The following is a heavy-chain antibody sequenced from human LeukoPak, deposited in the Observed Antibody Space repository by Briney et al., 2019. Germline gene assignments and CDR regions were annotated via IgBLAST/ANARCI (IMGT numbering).Heavy chain of an antibody. V-gene: IGHV4-34*01. J-gene: IGHJ6*02. CDR2: INHRGST. CDR1: GGSFSGYY. Sequence: SETLSLTCAVYGGSFSGYYWSWIRQPPGKGLEWIGEINHRGSTNYNPSLKSRVTISVDTSKNQFSLKLSSVTAADTAVYYCARGKRGSSRYYYYGMDVWGQGTTVTVSS. D-gene: IGHD6-13*01. CDR3: ARGKRGSSRYYYYGMDV.